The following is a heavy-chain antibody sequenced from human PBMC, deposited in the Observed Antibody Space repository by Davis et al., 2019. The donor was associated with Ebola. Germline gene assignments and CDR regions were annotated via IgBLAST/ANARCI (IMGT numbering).Heavy chain of an antibody. D-gene: IGHD3-10*01. Sequence: GESLKISCAASGFTFSSYGMHWVRQAPGKGLEWVAVIWYDGSNKYYADSVKGRFTISRDNAKNSLYLQMNSLRAEDTAVYYCARENYVSGSFSFDYWGQGTLVTVSS. J-gene: IGHJ4*02. CDR2: IWYDGSNK. CDR1: GFTFSSYG. V-gene: IGHV3-33*01. CDR3: ARENYVSGSFSFDY.